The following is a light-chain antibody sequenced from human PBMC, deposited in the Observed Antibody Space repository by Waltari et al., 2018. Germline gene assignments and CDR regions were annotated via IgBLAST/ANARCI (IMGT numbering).Light chain of an antibody. CDR1: KLGNKY. CDR2: HDD. Sequence: SYELTQPASVSVFPGQTARITCSGDKLGNKYACWYQQKPGQSPVMVMYHDDQRPSGIPDRFSGSNSGNTATLTISGTQAMDEADYYCQAWDSSTDYVFGPGTKVTVL. CDR3: QAWDSSTDYV. J-gene: IGLJ1*01. V-gene: IGLV3-1*01.